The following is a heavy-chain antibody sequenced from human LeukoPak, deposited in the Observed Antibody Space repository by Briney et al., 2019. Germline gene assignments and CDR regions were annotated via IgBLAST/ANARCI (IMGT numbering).Heavy chain of an antibody. D-gene: IGHD5-18*01. CDR3: ARVLRAASWRSYDY. CDR1: GGSISSYY. J-gene: IGHJ4*02. Sequence: SETLSLTCTVSGGSISSYYWSWIRQPPGRGLEWIGYIYYSGSTNYNPSLKSRVTISVDTSKNQFSLKLSSVTAADTAVYYCARVLRAASWRSYDYWGQGSLVTVSS. V-gene: IGHV4-59*01. CDR2: IYYSGST.